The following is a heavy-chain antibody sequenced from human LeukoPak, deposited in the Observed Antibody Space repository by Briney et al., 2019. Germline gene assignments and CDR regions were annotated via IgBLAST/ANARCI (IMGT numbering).Heavy chain of an antibody. CDR2: IYYSGST. J-gene: IGHJ4*02. CDR1: GGSISSYY. Sequence: EASETLSLTCTVSGGSISSYYWSWIRQPPGKGLEWIGYIYYSGSTNYNPSLKSRVTISVDTSKNQFSLKLSSVTAADTAVYYCARSYSYGYRDIFYFDYWGQGTLVTVSS. CDR3: ARSYSYGYRDIFYFDY. D-gene: IGHD5-18*01. V-gene: IGHV4-59*01.